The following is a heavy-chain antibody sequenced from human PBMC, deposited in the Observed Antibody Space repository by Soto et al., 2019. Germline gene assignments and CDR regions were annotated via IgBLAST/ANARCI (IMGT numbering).Heavy chain of an antibody. D-gene: IGHD6-13*01. J-gene: IGHJ5*02. Sequence: QVQLQESGPGLVKPSQTLSLTCTVSGGSISSGDYYWSWIRQPPGKGLEWIGYIYYSGSTYYNPSLKSRVTISVDTSKNQFSLKLSSVTAADTAVYYCPRALGYSSSWYWFDPWGQGTLVTVSS. V-gene: IGHV4-30-4*01. CDR3: PRALGYSSSWYWFDP. CDR2: IYYSGST. CDR1: GGSISSGDYY.